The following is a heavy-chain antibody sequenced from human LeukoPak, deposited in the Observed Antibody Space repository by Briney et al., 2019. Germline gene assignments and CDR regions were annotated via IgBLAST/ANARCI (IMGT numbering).Heavy chain of an antibody. CDR1: GFSFSSFE. J-gene: IGHJ4*02. CDR3: ARLYGIYSHLLFDY. V-gene: IGHV3-48*03. D-gene: IGHD1-26*01. Sequence: PGGSLRLSCAASGFSFSSFEMSWVRQAPGKGLEWVSYISSGGSTIYYADSVKGRFTISRDNAKNSLYLQMNSLRAEDTAVYYCARLYGIYSHLLFDYWGQGTLVTVSS. CDR2: ISSGGSTI.